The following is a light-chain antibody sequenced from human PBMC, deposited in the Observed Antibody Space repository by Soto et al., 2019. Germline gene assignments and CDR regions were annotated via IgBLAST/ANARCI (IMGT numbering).Light chain of an antibody. CDR3: QQANSVPWT. J-gene: IGKJ1*01. V-gene: IGKV1-12*02. Sequence: DIPLTQSSSSVSASVGDRVTVTCRASQGISNWLAWYQQKPGKAPNLLISAASSLQSGVPSRFSGSGSGTDFTLIISSLQPEDFATYYCQQANSVPWTFGQGTKVEIK. CDR1: QGISNW. CDR2: AAS.